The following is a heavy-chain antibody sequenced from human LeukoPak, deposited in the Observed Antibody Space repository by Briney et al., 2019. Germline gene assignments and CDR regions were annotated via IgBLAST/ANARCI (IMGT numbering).Heavy chain of an antibody. CDR3: ARLGYNSWDFDY. J-gene: IGHJ4*02. CDR1: GFTFRSYW. V-gene: IGHV3-7*01. D-gene: IGHD6-13*01. Sequence: GGSLRLSCAASGFTFRSYWMSWVRQAPGKGLEWVATINQDVSQIKYVDSVKGRFTISRDNAKNSLYLQMNSLRAEDTAVYYCARLGYNSWDFDYWGQGTVVTVSS. CDR2: INQDVSQI.